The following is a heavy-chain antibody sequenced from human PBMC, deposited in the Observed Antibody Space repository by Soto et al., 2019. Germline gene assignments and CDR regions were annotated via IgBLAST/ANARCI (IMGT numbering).Heavy chain of an antibody. D-gene: IGHD2-2*01. CDR3: ARGGVPAAMSY. CDR1: GFTFSSFW. J-gene: IGHJ4*02. CDR2: INSDGSNT. Sequence: EVQLVESGGGLVQPGGSLRLSCAASGFTFSSFWMHWVRQAPGEGLVWVSRINSDGSNTNYADSVKGRFTISRDNAKNTLYLQMNSLRAKDTAVYYCARGGVPAAMSYWGQGTLVTVSS. V-gene: IGHV3-74*01.